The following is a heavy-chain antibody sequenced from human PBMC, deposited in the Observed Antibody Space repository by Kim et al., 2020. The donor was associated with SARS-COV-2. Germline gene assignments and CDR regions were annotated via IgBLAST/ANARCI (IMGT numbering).Heavy chain of an antibody. CDR2: INHSGST. CDR3: ARGSPHLGITGTTTRLYYYYMDV. D-gene: IGHD1-20*01. Sequence: SETLSLTCAVYGGSFSGYYWSWIRQPPGKGLEWIGEINHSGSTNYNPSLKSRVTISVDTSKNQFSLKLSSVTAADTAVYYCARGSPHLGITGTTTRLYYYYMDVWGKGTTVTVSS. V-gene: IGHV4-34*01. CDR1: GGSFSGYY. J-gene: IGHJ6*03.